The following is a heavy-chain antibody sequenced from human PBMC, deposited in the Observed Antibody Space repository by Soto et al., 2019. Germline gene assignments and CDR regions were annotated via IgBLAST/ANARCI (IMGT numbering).Heavy chain of an antibody. D-gene: IGHD6-13*01. Sequence: SETLSLTCTVSGGSISSYYWSWIRQPPGKGLGWIGYIYYSGSTNYNPSLKSRVTISVDTSKNQFSLKLSSVTAADTAVYYCARAVAAAGVWFDPWGQGTLVTVSS. V-gene: IGHV4-59*01. J-gene: IGHJ5*02. CDR2: IYYSGST. CDR1: GGSISSYY. CDR3: ARAVAAAGVWFDP.